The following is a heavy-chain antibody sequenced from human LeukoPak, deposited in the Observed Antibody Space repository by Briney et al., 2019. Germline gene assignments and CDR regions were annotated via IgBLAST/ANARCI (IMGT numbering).Heavy chain of an antibody. CDR2: IYYSGST. Sequence: SETLSLTCTVSGGSISSYYWSWIRQHPGKGLEWIGYIYYSGSTYYNPSLKSRVTISVDTSKNQFPLKLSSVTAADTAVYYCARGMYYDFWSGYYSSNWSDPWGQGTLVTVSS. V-gene: IGHV4-59*06. D-gene: IGHD3-3*01. CDR3: ARGMYYDFWSGYYSSNWSDP. CDR1: GGSISSYY. J-gene: IGHJ5*02.